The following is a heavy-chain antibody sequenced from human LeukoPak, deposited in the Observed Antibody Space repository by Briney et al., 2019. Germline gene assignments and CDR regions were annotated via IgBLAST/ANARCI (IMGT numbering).Heavy chain of an antibody. Sequence: SETPSLTCGVHGGSFSGYYWSWIRQPPRKGLQWIGEITHSGSTNYNPSLKSRVTISVDTSKNQFSLKLSSVTAADTAVYYCAREIRQSVYFDIWGQGTMVTVSS. J-gene: IGHJ3*02. V-gene: IGHV4-34*01. CDR3: AREIRQSVYFDI. D-gene: IGHD3-16*01. CDR2: ITHSGST. CDR1: GGSFSGYY.